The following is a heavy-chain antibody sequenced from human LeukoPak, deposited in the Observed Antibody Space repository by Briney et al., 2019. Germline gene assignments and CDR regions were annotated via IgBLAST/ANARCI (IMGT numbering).Heavy chain of an antibody. CDR3: TRDPGIPAAGTVGYFDY. CDR1: GFTFSSYW. V-gene: IGHV3-7*01. J-gene: IGHJ4*02. CDR2: IKQDESEK. Sequence: GGSLRLSCTASGFTFSSYWMSWVRQAPGKGLEWVANIKQDESEKFYVDSVKGRFTISRDNAKNSLYLQMNSLRAEDTAVYYCTRDPGIPAAGTVGYFDYWGQGTLVTVSS. D-gene: IGHD6-13*01.